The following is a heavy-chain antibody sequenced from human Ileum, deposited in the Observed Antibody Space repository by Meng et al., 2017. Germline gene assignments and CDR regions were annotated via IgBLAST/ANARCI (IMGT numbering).Heavy chain of an antibody. V-gene: IGHV4-4*02. CDR2: IDHSGSP. CDR3: ARHGGYYQDY. Sequence: VRLQEPGPGLVRPSGTLSRTCPCSGGSITTNSYWSSVRQSPEKGLEWIGQIDHSGSPYYNPSLKSRVTMSVDKSKSQVSLQLTSVTAADTAVYYCARHGGYYQDYWGQGTLVTVSS. CDR1: GGSITTNSY. J-gene: IGHJ4*02. D-gene: IGHD4-23*01.